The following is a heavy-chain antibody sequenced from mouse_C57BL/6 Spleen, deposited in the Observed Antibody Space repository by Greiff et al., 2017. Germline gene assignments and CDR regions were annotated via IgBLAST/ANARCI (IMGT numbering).Heavy chain of an antibody. D-gene: IGHD2-3*01. J-gene: IGHJ1*03. V-gene: IGHV1-52*01. Sequence: VQLQQPGAELVRPGSSVKLSCKASGYTFTSYWMHWVKQRPIQGLEWIGNIDPSDSETHYNQKFKDKATLTVDKSSSTAYMQLSSLTSEDSAVYYCARRGYDGYLHWYFDVWGTGTTVTVSS. CDR1: GYTFTSYW. CDR2: IDPSDSET. CDR3: ARRGYDGYLHWYFDV.